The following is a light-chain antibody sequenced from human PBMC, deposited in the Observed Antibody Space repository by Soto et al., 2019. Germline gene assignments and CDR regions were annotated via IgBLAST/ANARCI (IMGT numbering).Light chain of an antibody. V-gene: IGLV2-14*03. Sequence: QSALTQPASVSGSPGQSITISSTGTSSDVGGYNYVSWYQHHPGEAPKLMIYDVSNRPSGVSNRFSGSKSGNTASLTISGLQPEDEADYYCSSYTTSNTRQIVFGTGTKLTVL. CDR1: SSDVGGYNY. CDR3: SSYTTSNTRQIV. J-gene: IGLJ1*01. CDR2: DVS.